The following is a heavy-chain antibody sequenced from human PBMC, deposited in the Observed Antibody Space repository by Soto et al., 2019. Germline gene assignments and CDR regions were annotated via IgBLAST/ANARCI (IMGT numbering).Heavy chain of an antibody. V-gene: IGHV4-39*01. D-gene: IGHD2-15*01. Sequence: SEILSLTCTVSGGSISSSSYYWGWIRQPPGKGLEWIGSIYYSGSTYYNPSLKSRVTISVDTSKNQFSLKLSSVTAADTAVYYCARHTPAISISDHWGQGTLVTVS. J-gene: IGHJ4*02. CDR3: ARHTPAISISDH. CDR1: GGSISSSSYY. CDR2: IYYSGST.